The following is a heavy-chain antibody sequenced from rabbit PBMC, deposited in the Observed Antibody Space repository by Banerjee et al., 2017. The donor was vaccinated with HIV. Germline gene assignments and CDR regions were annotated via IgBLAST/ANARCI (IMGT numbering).Heavy chain of an antibody. CDR3: AKHHSTSAIYFDL. V-gene: IGHV1S45*01. D-gene: IGHD7-1*01. CDR1: GFSFSGSYW. Sequence: EESGGDLVKPEGSLTLTCTASGFSFSGSYWICWVRQAPGKGLEWIGCIYTGSGSTYYANWAKGRFTISKTSSTTVTLQMTTLTAADTATYFCAKHHSTSAIYFDLWGPGTLVTVS. CDR2: IYTGSGST. J-gene: IGHJ4*01.